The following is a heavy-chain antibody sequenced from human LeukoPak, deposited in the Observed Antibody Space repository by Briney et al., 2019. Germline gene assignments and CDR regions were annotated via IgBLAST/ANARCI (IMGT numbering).Heavy chain of an antibody. V-gene: IGHV4-39*07. D-gene: IGHD1-14*01. CDR1: GGSISSSTYH. J-gene: IGHJ5*01. CDR3: ARDRNTINWFYY. CDR2: MSYSGST. Sequence: PSETLSLTCTVSGGSISSSTYHWGWIRQPPGQGLEWIASMSYSGSTYYNPSLTSRVTLSVDTSKTQLSLKMTSVTAADTAVYYCARDRNTINWFYYWGQGTLVTVSS.